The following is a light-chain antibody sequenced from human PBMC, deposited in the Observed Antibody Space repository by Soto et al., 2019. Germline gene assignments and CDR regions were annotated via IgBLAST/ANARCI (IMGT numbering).Light chain of an antibody. J-gene: IGKJ5*01. V-gene: IGKV2D-29*02. CDR3: MQSTQLPPT. Sequence: DIVMTQSPPSLLVTPGEPASISCRSSQILLHSNGYNYLDWYLQKQGQSQQLXIYEVSTRVSGVPDRFSGSGSGTEFTLEISRVQTDDVGIYYCMQSTQLPPTFGQGTRLEIK. CDR1: QILLHSNGYNY. CDR2: EVS.